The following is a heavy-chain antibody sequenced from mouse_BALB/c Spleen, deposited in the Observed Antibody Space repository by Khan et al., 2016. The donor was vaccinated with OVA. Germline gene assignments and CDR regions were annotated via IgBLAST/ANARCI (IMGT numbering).Heavy chain of an antibody. CDR3: ARDKPYAMDD. Sequence: EVELVESGGGLVQPGGSLRLSCATSGFTFTDYYMSWVRQPPGKALEWLGFIRNKANIYSTEYSASVKVRFTISRDNSQSILYLQMNTLRAEDSATYYCARDKPYAMDDWGQGTSVTVSS. V-gene: IGHV7-3*02. CDR2: IRNKANIYST. CDR1: GFTFTDYY. J-gene: IGHJ4*01.